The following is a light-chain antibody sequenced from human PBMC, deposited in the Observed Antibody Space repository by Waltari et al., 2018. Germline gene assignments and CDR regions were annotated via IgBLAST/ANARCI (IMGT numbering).Light chain of an antibody. Sequence: QSALTQPASVSGSPGQSITISCTGTSSDVGSYNLVSWYQQYPGKAPKRMIYEGRRRPSGVSNRFAGSRSCKTASLTISGLQAEDEADYYCCSYAGGNTSYVFGTGTKVTVL. CDR2: EGR. CDR3: CSYAGGNTSYV. J-gene: IGLJ1*01. CDR1: SSDVGSYNL. V-gene: IGLV2-23*01.